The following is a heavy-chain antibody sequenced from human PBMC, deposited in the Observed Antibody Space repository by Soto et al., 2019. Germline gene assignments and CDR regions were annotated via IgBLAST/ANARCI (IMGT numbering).Heavy chain of an antibody. D-gene: IGHD3-10*01. Sequence: GASVKVSCKASGYTFTSYYMHWVRQAPGQGLEWMGIINPSGGSTSYAQKFQGRVTMTRDTSTSTVYMELSSLRSEDTAVYYCARDVPRSQNPSGYMDVWGKGTTVTVSS. J-gene: IGHJ6*03. V-gene: IGHV1-46*01. CDR2: INPSGGST. CDR1: GYTFTSYY. CDR3: ARDVPRSQNPSGYMDV.